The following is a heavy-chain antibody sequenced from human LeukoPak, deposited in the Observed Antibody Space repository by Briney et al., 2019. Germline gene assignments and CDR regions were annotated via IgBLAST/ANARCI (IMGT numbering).Heavy chain of an antibody. J-gene: IGHJ4*02. Sequence: GGSLRLSCAASGFTFSSYAMNWVRQAPGKGLEWVSGISDYGGSTYYADSVKGRFTISRDNSKDTLYLQMNSLRAEDTAVYYCAKDLIAVAGSRGDFDCWGQGTLVTVSS. CDR1: GFTFSSYA. CDR2: ISDYGGST. CDR3: AKDLIAVAGSRGDFDC. D-gene: IGHD6-19*01. V-gene: IGHV3-23*01.